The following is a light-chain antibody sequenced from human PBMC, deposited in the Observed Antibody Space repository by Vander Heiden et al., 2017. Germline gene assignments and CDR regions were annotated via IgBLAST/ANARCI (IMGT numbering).Light chain of an antibody. CDR3: CSYAGDFSMI. Sequence: QSALTQPRSVSGSPGQSVTISCTGTSSDVGGYNYVSWYQQHPGKAPKLMIYDGSKRPSGVPDRFSGSKSGNTASLTISGLQAEDEADYYCCSYAGDFSMIFGGGTKLTVL. J-gene: IGLJ2*01. CDR2: DGS. CDR1: SSDVGGYNY. V-gene: IGLV2-11*01.